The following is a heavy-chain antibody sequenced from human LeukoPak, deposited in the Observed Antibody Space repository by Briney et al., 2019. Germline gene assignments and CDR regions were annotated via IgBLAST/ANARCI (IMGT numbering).Heavy chain of an antibody. V-gene: IGHV4-30-4*01. CDR2: IYYSGST. CDR3: ARRTEYCSSTSCYKGMDV. Sequence: SETLSLTCTVSGGSISSGDYYWSWIRQPPGKGLEWIGYIYYSGSTYYNPSLKSRVTISVDTSKNQFSLKLSSVTAADTAVYYCARRTEYCSSTSCYKGMDVWGQGTTVTVSS. D-gene: IGHD2-2*02. J-gene: IGHJ6*02. CDR1: GGSISSGDYY.